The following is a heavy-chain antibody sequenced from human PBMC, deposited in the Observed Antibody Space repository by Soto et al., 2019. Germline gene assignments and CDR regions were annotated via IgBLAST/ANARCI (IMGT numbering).Heavy chain of an antibody. J-gene: IGHJ4*02. D-gene: IGHD6-25*01. CDR3: VRDSPIGSTFSGFDGIDY. CDR2: IIPLLATT. V-gene: IGHV1-69*08. CDR1: GDTFSSST. Sequence: ASVKVSCKASGDTFSSSTLTWVRQAPGQGLEWMGRIIPLLATTDYAQNFQGRVTITADRSTITAYMELSSLRFEDTAVYYCVRDSPIGSTFSGFDGIDYWGQGTLVTVSS.